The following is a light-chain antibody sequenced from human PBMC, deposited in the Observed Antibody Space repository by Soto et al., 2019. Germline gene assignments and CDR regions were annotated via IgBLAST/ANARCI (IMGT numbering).Light chain of an antibody. CDR2: DVS. CDR3: CSYVGRNTYV. J-gene: IGLJ1*01. Sequence: QSALIQPRSASGSPGQSITISCTGTSSDVGGYNYVSWYQQHPAKAPKLIIFDVSKRPSGVPNRFSGSKSGNTASLTISGLRAEDEADYYCCSYVGRNTYVFGTGTKHRP. V-gene: IGLV2-11*01. CDR1: SSDVGGYNY.